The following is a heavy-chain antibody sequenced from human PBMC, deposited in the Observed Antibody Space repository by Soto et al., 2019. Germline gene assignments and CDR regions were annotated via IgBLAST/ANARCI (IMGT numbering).Heavy chain of an antibody. CDR1: GFMFNRYA. D-gene: IGHD3-3*01. V-gene: IGHV3-30-3*01. CDR2: ISKDGSVQ. J-gene: IGHJ1*01. CDR3: ARSRSGAVPDSFGF. Sequence: QVPLVESGGRVVQPGRSLRLSCAASGFMFNRYAIHWVRQTPGKGLEWVAVISKDGSVQYYADSVRGRFIISRDKSKDTVYLEMNSLRAEDTAVFYCARSRSGAVPDSFGFWGQGTLVTVSS.